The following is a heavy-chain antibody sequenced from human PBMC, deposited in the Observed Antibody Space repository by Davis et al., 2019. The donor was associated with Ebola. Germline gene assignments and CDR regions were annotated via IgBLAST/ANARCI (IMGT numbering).Heavy chain of an antibody. CDR3: ASPDSSAYKPDDY. D-gene: IGHD3-22*01. V-gene: IGHV3-21*01. Sequence: GRSLRPSCPASGFTSITYNMNWVRQAPGKGLEWVPSISSSSSYIYYADSVKGRFTISRDNAKNSLYLQMNSLRAEDTAVYYCASPDSSAYKPDDYWGQGTLVTVSS. J-gene: IGHJ4*02. CDR1: GFTSITYN. CDR2: ISSSSSYI.